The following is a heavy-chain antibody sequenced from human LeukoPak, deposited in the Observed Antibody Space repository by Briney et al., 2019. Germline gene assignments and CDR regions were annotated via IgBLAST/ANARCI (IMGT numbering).Heavy chain of an antibody. CDR2: ISAYNGNT. CDR3: ARDRSLAVVAATTMYYYYGMDV. Sequence: ASVKGSCKASGYTVTSYGISWVRQAPGQGLEWMGWISAYNGNTNYAQKLQGRVTMTTDTSTSTAYMELRSLRSDDTAVYYCARDRSLAVVAATTMYYYYGMDVWGQGTTVTVSS. D-gene: IGHD2-15*01. J-gene: IGHJ6*02. V-gene: IGHV1-18*01. CDR1: GYTVTSYG.